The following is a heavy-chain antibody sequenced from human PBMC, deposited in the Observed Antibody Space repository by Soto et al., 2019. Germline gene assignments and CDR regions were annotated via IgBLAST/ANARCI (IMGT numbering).Heavy chain of an antibody. Sequence: QVQLEQSGAEVRKPGASVNVSCKTSGYTFRSYAMHWVRQAPGQRLEWMGWINPGTGHIKYSQKMQGRVTLTSDASADIAYMELSRLTSEDTAVYYCARAEGYNCGAWFDSWGQGTLVTVSS. D-gene: IGHD1-1*01. CDR3: ARAEGYNCGAWFDS. CDR1: GYTFRSYA. CDR2: INPGTGHI. V-gene: IGHV1-3*01. J-gene: IGHJ5*01.